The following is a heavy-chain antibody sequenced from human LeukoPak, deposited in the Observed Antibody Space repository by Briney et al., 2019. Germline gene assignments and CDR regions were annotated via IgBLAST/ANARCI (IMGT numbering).Heavy chain of an antibody. D-gene: IGHD3-10*01. J-gene: IGHJ4*02. CDR3: ARLDAWTNYYGSGSYPDY. Sequence: SETLFLTCTVSGGSISSSSYYWGWIRQPPGKGLEWIGSIYYSGSTYYNPSLKSRVTISVDTSKNQFSLKLSSVTAADTAVYYCARLDAWTNYYGSGSYPDYWGQGTLVTVSS. CDR1: GGSISSSSYY. CDR2: IYYSGST. V-gene: IGHV4-39*01.